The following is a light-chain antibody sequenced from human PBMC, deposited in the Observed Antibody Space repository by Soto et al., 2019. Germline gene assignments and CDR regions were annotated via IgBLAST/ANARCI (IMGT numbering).Light chain of an antibody. CDR3: QQYDNLPLT. CDR1: QDISNY. CDR2: DAS. Sequence: DIQMTQSPSSLSASVGDRVTITCQASQDISNYLNWYQQKPGKAPKLLIYDASNLETGVSSTFSGSRSGKDFTFTISSLKPEDIATYYCQQYDNLPLTFGGGTKVEIK. V-gene: IGKV1-33*01. J-gene: IGKJ4*01.